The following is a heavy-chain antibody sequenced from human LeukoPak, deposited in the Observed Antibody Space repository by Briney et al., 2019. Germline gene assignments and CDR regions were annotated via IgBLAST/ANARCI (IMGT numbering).Heavy chain of an antibody. Sequence: GGSLRLSCAASGFTSSNFLMTWVRQAPGKGPEWVSAISGSGGDTYYADSVKGRFTISRDNSKNTLYLQMNSLRAEDTAVYYCAKKGATTGDFDYWGQGTLVTVSS. CDR3: AKKGATTGDFDY. CDR2: ISGSGGDT. V-gene: IGHV3-23*01. CDR1: GFTSSNFL. J-gene: IGHJ4*02. D-gene: IGHD1-26*01.